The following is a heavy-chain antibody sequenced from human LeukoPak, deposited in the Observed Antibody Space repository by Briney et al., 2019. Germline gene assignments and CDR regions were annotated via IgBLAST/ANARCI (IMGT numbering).Heavy chain of an antibody. Sequence: HGGSLRLSCAASGFTFSSYGMNWVRQAPGKGLEWVSGISGSGGTTYYADSVKGRFTISRDNSKNSLSLQVSSLRAEDTAVYYCARTYRSYYFDYWGQGTLVTVSS. CDR1: GFTFSSYG. D-gene: IGHD1-14*01. V-gene: IGHV3-23*01. CDR2: ISGSGGTT. J-gene: IGHJ4*02. CDR3: ARTYRSYYFDY.